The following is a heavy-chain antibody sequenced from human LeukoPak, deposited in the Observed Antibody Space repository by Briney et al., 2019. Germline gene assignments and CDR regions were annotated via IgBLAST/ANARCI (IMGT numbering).Heavy chain of an antibody. D-gene: IGHD5-12*01. CDR3: ARDSGYDLRPTLDY. CDR2: IKSKTDGGTT. Sequence: GGSLRLSCAASGFTFSNAWMSWVRQAPGKGLEWVGRIKSKTDGGTTDYAAPVKGRFSISRDDSKNTLYLQMNSLKAGDTAVYYCARDSGYDLRPTLDYWGQGTLVTVSS. J-gene: IGHJ4*02. V-gene: IGHV3-15*01. CDR1: GFTFSNAW.